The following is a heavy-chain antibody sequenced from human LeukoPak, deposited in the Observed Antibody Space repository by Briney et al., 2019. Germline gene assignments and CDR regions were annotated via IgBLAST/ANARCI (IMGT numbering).Heavy chain of an antibody. CDR1: GFIFRTYT. V-gene: IGHV3-7*01. CDR3: ARGFGYLLLFDY. CDR2: IKQDGSEK. Sequence: QPGGSLRLSCAASGFIFRTYTMNWVRQAPGKGREWVANIKQDGSEKYYVDSVKGRFTISRDNAKNSLYLQMNSLRSEDTAVYYCARGFGYLLLFDYWGQGTLVTVSS. J-gene: IGHJ4*02. D-gene: IGHD3-3*01.